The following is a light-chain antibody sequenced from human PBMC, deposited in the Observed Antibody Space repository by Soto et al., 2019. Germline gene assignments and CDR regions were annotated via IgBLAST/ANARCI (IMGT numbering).Light chain of an antibody. CDR1: QSLLHTNGNNY. CDR3: MQPLQSWT. Sequence: DIVVTQSPLSLPVTPGEPASISCRSSQSLLHTNGNNYLEWYLQKPGQSPQLLIYLGSNRASGVPDRFSGSGSGTDFTLKISRVEAEDVGVYYCMQPLQSWTFGQGTKVDIK. V-gene: IGKV2-28*01. J-gene: IGKJ1*01. CDR2: LGS.